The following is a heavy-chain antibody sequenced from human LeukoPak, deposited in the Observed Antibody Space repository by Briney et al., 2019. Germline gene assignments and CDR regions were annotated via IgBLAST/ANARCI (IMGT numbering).Heavy chain of an antibody. CDR1: GGTFSSYA. CDR3: ARDLKGYYGSGSYRYMDV. CDR2: INPNSGGT. Sequence: ASVKVSCKASGGTFSSYAISWVRQAPGQGLEWMGWINPNSGGTNYAQKFQGRVTMTRDTSISTAYMELSRLRSDDTAVYYCARDLKGYYGSGSYRYMDVWGKGTTVTISS. J-gene: IGHJ6*03. V-gene: IGHV1-2*02. D-gene: IGHD3-10*01.